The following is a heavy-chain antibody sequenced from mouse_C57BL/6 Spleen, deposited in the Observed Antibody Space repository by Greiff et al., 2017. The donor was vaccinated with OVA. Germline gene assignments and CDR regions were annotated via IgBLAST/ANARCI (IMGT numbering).Heavy chain of an antibody. CDR3: ARKVGYYDY. D-gene: IGHD2-3*01. V-gene: IGHV1-55*01. CDR1: GYTFTSYW. CDR2: IYPGSGNT. J-gene: IGHJ2*01. Sequence: VQLQQPGAELVKPGASVKMSCKASGYTFTSYWITWVKQRPGQGLEWIGDIYPGSGNTYYNEKFKGKATLTADKSSSTAYMELRSLTSEDSAVYFCARKVGYYDYWGQGTTLKVSS.